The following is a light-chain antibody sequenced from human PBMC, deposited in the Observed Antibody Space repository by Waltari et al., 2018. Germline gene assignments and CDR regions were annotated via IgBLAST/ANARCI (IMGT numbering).Light chain of an antibody. J-gene: IGKJ1*01. CDR3: QHYLRLPVT. CDR1: QSVSSA. V-gene: IGKV3-20*01. Sequence: EIVLTQSPGTLSLSLGERDTVSCRASQSVSSALAWYQQKPGQAPRLLIYGASTRATGIPDRFSGSGSGTDFSLTISRLEPDDFAVYYCQHYLRLPVTFGQGTTVEI. CDR2: GAS.